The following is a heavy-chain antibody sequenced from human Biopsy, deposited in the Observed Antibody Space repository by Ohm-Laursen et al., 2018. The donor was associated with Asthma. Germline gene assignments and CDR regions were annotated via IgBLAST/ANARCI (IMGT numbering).Heavy chain of an antibody. CDR2: ISPIFGAI. J-gene: IGHJ6*02. Sequence: SSVKVSCKASGGTLNNYAINWVRQAPGQGLEWMGGISPIFGAIRYAQNFQGRVTITADVFTNTVHMELSSLRSEDSAVYYCAREVSTVDYGYYYFAMDVWGQGTTVTVSS. D-gene: IGHD4-17*01. CDR3: AREVSTVDYGYYYFAMDV. V-gene: IGHV1-69*01. CDR1: GGTLNNYA.